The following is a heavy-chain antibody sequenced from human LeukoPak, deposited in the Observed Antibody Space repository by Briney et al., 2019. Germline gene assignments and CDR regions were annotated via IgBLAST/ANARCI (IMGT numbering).Heavy chain of an antibody. J-gene: IGHJ2*01. CDR2: IYYSGST. Sequence: SETLSLTCTVSGGSISSYYWSWIRQPPGKGLEWIGYIYYSGSTNYNPSLKSRVTISVDTSKNQFSLKLSSVTAADTAVYYCARPLTAGGLDLWGRGTLVTVSS. CDR3: ARPLTAGGLDL. CDR1: GGSISSYY. V-gene: IGHV4-59*08.